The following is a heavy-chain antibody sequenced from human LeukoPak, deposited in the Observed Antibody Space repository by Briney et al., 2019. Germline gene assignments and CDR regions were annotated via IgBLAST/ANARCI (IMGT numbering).Heavy chain of an antibody. Sequence: ASVKLSCTASGYTVTNYYMHWVRQAPGQGLEWMGWMNPNSGDTYYAQNFQGRVTMTRDTSISTAYMELSRLTSDDTALYYCARGGVLAISIQGDQPRRFVYWGQGTLVTVSS. CDR2: MNPNSGDT. CDR1: GYTVTNYY. V-gene: IGHV1-2*02. J-gene: IGHJ4*02. CDR3: ARGGVLAISIQGDQPRRFVY. D-gene: IGHD2-21*01.